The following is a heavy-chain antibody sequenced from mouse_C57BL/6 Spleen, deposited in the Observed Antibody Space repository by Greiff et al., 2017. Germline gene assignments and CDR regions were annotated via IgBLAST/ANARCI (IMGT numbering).Heavy chain of an antibody. J-gene: IGHJ4*01. CDR3: ARQGMDY. V-gene: IGHV5-9*01. CDR2: ISGGGGNT. CDR1: GFTFSSYT. Sequence: DVMLVESGGGLVKPGGSLKLSCAASGFTFSSYTMSWVRQTPEKSLEWVATISGGGGNTYYPDSVKGRFTISRDNAKNTLYLHMSSLRSEDTALYYCARQGMDYWGQGTSVTVSS.